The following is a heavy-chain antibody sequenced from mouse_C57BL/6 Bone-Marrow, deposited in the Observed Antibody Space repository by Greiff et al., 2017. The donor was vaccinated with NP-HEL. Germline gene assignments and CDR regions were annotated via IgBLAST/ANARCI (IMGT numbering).Heavy chain of an antibody. CDR1: GYSITSGYY. Sequence: EVQVVESGPGLVKPSQSLSLTCSVTGYSITSGYYWNWIRQFPGNKLEWMGYISYDGSNNYNPSLKNRISITRDTSKNQFVLKLNSVTTEDTATDYCARDGITTVHDYWGQGTTLTVSS. V-gene: IGHV3-6*01. J-gene: IGHJ2*01. CDR2: ISYDGSN. D-gene: IGHD1-1*01. CDR3: ARDGITTVHDY.